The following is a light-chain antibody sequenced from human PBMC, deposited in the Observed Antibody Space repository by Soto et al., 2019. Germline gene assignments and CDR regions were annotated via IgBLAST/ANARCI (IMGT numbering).Light chain of an antibody. CDR1: SFNIGAGYD. CDR2: GNS. J-gene: IGLJ2*01. Sequence: QSVLTQPPSVSGAPGQRVTISCTGSSFNIGAGYDVHWYQHLPGTAPKLVIYGNSNRPSGVPDRFSGSKSGTSASLAITGLQAEDEADYYCQSYDSSLSGSVVFGGGTKLTVL. V-gene: IGLV1-40*01. CDR3: QSYDSSLSGSVV.